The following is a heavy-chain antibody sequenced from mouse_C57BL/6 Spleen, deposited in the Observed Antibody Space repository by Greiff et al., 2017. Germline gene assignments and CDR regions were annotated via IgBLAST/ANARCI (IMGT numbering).Heavy chain of an antibody. CDR3: ARGDYYGSSSYAMDY. Sequence: QVQLQQPGTELVKPGASVKLSCKASGYTFTSYWMHWVKQRPGQGLEWIGNINPSNGGTTYNQKFKDKATLTVDKSSSTAYMQLSSLTSEDSAVYYCARGDYYGSSSYAMDYWGQGTSVTVSS. J-gene: IGHJ4*01. CDR2: INPSNGGT. CDR1: GYTFTSYW. V-gene: IGHV1-53*01. D-gene: IGHD1-1*01.